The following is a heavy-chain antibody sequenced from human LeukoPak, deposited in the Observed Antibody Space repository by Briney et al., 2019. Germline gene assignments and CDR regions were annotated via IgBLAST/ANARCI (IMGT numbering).Heavy chain of an antibody. CDR3: AKGVVVVPAAMWDDAFDI. Sequence: PGGSLRLSCAASGFTFSSYTMSWVRQAPGKGLEWVSAISGSGGSTYYADSVKGRFTISRDNSKNTLYLQMNSLRAEDTAVYYCAKGVVVVPAAMWDDAFDIWGQGTMVTVSS. CDR1: GFTFSSYT. D-gene: IGHD2-2*01. CDR2: ISGSGGST. J-gene: IGHJ3*02. V-gene: IGHV3-23*01.